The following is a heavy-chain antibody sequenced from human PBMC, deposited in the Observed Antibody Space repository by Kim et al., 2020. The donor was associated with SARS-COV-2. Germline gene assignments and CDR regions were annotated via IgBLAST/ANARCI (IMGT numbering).Heavy chain of an antibody. D-gene: IGHD3-22*01. Sequence: GGSLRLSCAASGFTFSSYSMNWVRQAPGKGLEWVSSISSSSSYIYYADSVKGRFTISRDNAKNSLYLQMNSLRAEDTAVYYCARVRGETGYTEKYYYDSSGYYPDGFDIWGQGTMVTVSS. CDR2: ISSSSSYI. CDR1: GFTFSSYS. V-gene: IGHV3-21*01. J-gene: IGHJ3*02. CDR3: ARVRGETGYTEKYYYDSSGYYPDGFDI.